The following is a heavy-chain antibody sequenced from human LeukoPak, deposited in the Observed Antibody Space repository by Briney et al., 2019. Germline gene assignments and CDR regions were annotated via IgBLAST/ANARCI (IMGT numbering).Heavy chain of an antibody. CDR2: ISGSGGST. J-gene: IGHJ4*02. V-gene: IGHV3-23*01. Sequence: GGSLRLSCAASGFTISSYAMSWVRLAPGKGLEWVSGISGSGGSTHYADPVKGRFTISRDNSKNTLYLQMNSLRGEDAAVYYCASLYSSGWTRDYWGQGTLVTVSS. CDR1: GFTISSYA. CDR3: ASLYSSGWTRDY. D-gene: IGHD6-19*01.